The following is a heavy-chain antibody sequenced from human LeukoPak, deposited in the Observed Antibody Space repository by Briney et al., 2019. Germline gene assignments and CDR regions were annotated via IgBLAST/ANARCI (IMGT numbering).Heavy chain of an antibody. CDR3: ARGPYDSSRD. D-gene: IGHD3-22*01. J-gene: IGHJ4*02. Sequence: PSETLSLTCAVYGGSFSGYYWSWIRQPPGKGLEWIGEINHSGNTNYNQSLKSRVIISVDTSKNQFSLKLGSVTAADTAVYYCARGPYDSSRDWGQGTLVTVSS. V-gene: IGHV4-34*01. CDR1: GGSFSGYY. CDR2: INHSGNT.